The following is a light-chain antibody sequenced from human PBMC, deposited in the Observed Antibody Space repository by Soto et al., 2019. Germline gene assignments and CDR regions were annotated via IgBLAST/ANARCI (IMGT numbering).Light chain of an antibody. V-gene: IGLV2-14*01. J-gene: IGLJ3*02. CDR1: SSDVGGYNY. CDR2: DVS. Sequence: SALTQPASVSGSPGQSITISCTGTSSDVGGYNYVSWYQQYPGKAPKLMIYDVSNRPSGVSNRFSGSKSGNTASLTISGLQAEDEADYYCSSYTSSTTGVFGGGTKLTVL. CDR3: SSYTSSTTGV.